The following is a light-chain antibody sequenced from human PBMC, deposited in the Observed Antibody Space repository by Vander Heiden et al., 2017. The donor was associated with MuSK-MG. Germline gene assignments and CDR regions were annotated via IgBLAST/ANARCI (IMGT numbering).Light chain of an antibody. V-gene: IGKV1-39*01. CDR3: QQTYSTPRT. CDR2: AAS. CDR1: QSVSSS. Sequence: DIQLTQSPTSLSASVGDRVTITCRASQSVSSSLNWYQQKVGKAPKLLIYAASTLQSGVPSRFSGSGSGTDFTLTISSLQPEDFAIYSCQQTYSTPRTFGQGTKVEIK. J-gene: IGKJ1*01.